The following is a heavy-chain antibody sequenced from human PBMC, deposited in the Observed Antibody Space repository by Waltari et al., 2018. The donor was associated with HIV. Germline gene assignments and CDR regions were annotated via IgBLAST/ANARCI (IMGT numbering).Heavy chain of an antibody. J-gene: IGHJ6*02. V-gene: IGHV4-34*02. CDR3: ARLRWYASFYYGLDV. Sequence: QVQLQQWGAGLLKPSETLSLTCAVYGGSFSGYYWTWIRQPPGKGLQWIAEIYHSWAANYNPSLKSRVTISVDTSKIQFSLKLRSVTAADTAVYYCARLRWYASFYYGLDVWGQGTTVTVSS. CDR1: GGSFSGYY. CDR2: IYHSWAA. D-gene: IGHD4-17*01.